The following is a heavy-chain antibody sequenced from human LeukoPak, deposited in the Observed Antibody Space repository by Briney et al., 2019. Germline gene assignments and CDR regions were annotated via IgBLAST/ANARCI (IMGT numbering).Heavy chain of an antibody. CDR3: ARGVANQMILAWFDP. CDR2: VSYSGST. CDR1: GYSISSGYY. Sequence: SETLSLTCTVFGYSISSGYYWGWIRQPPGKGLEWIGAVSYSGSTYYNPSLKSRVTISVDTSKNQFSLKLTSVTAADTAVYYCARGVANQMILAWFDPWGQGTLVTVSS. V-gene: IGHV4-38-2*02. D-gene: IGHD2-15*01. J-gene: IGHJ5*02.